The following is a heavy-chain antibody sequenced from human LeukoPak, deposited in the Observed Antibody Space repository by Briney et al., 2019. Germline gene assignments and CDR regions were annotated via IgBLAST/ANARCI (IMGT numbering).Heavy chain of an antibody. Sequence: SETLSLTCAVYGGSFSGYYWSWIRQPPGKGLEWIGEINHSGSTNYNPSLKSRVTISVDTSKNQFSLKLSSVTAADTAVYYCARRAADHYYYYYYMDVWGKGTTVTISS. CDR3: ARRAADHYYYYYYMDV. CDR1: GGSFSGYY. D-gene: IGHD6-13*01. V-gene: IGHV4-34*01. CDR2: INHSGST. J-gene: IGHJ6*03.